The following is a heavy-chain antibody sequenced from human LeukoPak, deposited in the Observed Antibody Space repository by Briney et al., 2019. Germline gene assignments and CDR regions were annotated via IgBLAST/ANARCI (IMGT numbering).Heavy chain of an antibody. Sequence: ASVKVSCKASGYSFTDYYMHWVRQAPGEGLEWMGWINPNSGDTKHAQKFQDRVTMTRDTSISAAYMELSTLRSDDTAVYYCARGSRIGVTGNRCPDPWGQGTLVSVSS. J-gene: IGHJ5*02. CDR2: INPNSGDT. V-gene: IGHV1-2*02. D-gene: IGHD2-21*02. CDR3: ARGSRIGVTGNRCPDP. CDR1: GYSFTDYY.